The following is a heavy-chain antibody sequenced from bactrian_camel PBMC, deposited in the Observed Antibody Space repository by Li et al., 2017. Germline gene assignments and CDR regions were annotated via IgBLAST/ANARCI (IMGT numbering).Heavy chain of an antibody. Sequence: HVQLVESGGGSVQAGGALTLSCVVSDDTIRSRCMAWFRQTPGKEREGIAAVGGSGGSTSYADSVKGRFTISRDAAKRTVQLQMNSLKPEDTAVYYCAADVIPSPYHAWRLGENGYWGLGTQVTV. V-gene: IGHV3-3*01. CDR1: DDTIRSRC. CDR2: VGGSGGST. CDR3: AADVIPSPYHAWRLGENGY. J-gene: IGHJ6*01.